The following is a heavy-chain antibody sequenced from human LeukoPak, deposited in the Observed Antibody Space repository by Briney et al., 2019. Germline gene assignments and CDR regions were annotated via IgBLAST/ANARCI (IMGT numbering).Heavy chain of an antibody. Sequence: PSETLSLTCTVSGDSISSYYWGWIRQPPGKGLEWIGYIYYSGSTNYNPSLKSRVTISVDTSKNQFSLKLSSVTAADTAVYYCARVLAHYDILTGYYPYNWLDPWGQGTLVTVSS. V-gene: IGHV4-59*01. CDR2: IYYSGST. D-gene: IGHD3-9*01. CDR3: ARVLAHYDILTGYYPYNWLDP. CDR1: GDSISSYY. J-gene: IGHJ5*02.